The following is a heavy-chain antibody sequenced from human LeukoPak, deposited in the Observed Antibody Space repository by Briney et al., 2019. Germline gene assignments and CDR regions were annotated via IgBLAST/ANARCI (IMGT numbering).Heavy chain of an antibody. J-gene: IGHJ4*02. D-gene: IGHD5-12*01. CDR3: ARDLNSGYDWGFDY. Sequence: GGSLRLSCAASGFTFSSYAMHWVRQAPGKGLEWVAVISYDGSNKYYADSVKGRFTISRDNSKNTLYLQMNSPRAEDTAVYYCARDLNSGYDWGFDYWGQGTLVTVSS. CDR2: ISYDGSNK. V-gene: IGHV3-30-3*01. CDR1: GFTFSSYA.